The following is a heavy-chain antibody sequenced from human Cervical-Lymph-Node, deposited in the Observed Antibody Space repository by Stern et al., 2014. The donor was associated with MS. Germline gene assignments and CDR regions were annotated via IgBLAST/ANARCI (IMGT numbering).Heavy chain of an antibody. CDR1: GYDFTNYW. J-gene: IGHJ6*02. D-gene: IGHD5-18*01. V-gene: IGHV5-51*01. Sequence: VQLVQSGAEVKKPGESLQISCQASGYDFTNYWIGWVRQMPGKGLEWMGIGNPYDSDTRYSPSFQGHVTISADKSLTTAYLQWRSLEASDTALYYCARRNYSPYYYYYGVDVWGQGTTVTVAS. CDR2: GNPYDSDT. CDR3: ARRNYSPYYYYYGVDV.